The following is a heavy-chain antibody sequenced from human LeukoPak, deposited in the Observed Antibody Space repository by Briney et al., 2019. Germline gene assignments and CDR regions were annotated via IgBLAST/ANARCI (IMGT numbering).Heavy chain of an antibody. Sequence: PSENLSLASAVYGGSFSGYYWSWIRQPPGKGLEWIGGINHSGSTNYNPSLKSRVTISVDTSKNQFSLKLSSVTAADTAVYYCARDQSGKNGGFDYWGQGTLVTVSS. J-gene: IGHJ4*02. CDR2: INHSGST. CDR3: ARDQSGKNGGFDY. CDR1: GGSFSGYY. V-gene: IGHV4-34*01. D-gene: IGHD7-27*01.